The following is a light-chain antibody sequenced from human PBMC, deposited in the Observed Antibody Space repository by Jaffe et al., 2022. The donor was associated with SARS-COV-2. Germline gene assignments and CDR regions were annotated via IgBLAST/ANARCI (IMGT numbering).Light chain of an antibody. CDR2: AAS. CDR1: QGISSS. V-gene: IGKV1D-12*01. CDR3: QQAHSFPLT. Sequence: DIQMTQSPSSVSASVGDRVTITCRASQGISSSLVWYQQKPGKAPKLLIDAASSLQSGVPSRFSGDGSGTDFTLTISSLQPEDSATYYCQQAHSFPLTFGGGTKVEIK. J-gene: IGKJ4*01.